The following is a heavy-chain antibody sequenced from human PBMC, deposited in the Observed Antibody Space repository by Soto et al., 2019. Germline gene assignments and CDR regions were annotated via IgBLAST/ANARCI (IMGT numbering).Heavy chain of an antibody. D-gene: IGHD3-3*01. V-gene: IGHV4-31*03. CDR3: ARGTIFGVVIKPGRNWFDP. Sequence: QVQLQESGPGLVKPSQTLFLTCTVSGGSISSGGYYWSWIRQHPGKGLEWIGYIYYSGSTYYNPSLKSRVTISVDTSKNQFSLKLSSVTAADTAVYYCARGTIFGVVIKPGRNWFDPWGQGTLVTVSS. CDR2: IYYSGST. CDR1: GGSISSGGYY. J-gene: IGHJ5*02.